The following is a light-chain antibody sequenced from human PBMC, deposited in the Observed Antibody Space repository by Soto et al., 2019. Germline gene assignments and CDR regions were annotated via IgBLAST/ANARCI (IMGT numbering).Light chain of an antibody. J-gene: IGKJ1*01. CDR3: QQYNNWPWT. Sequence: EIVMTQSPATLSVSPGGRATLSCRASQSISDTLAWYQQKPGQAPRLLIYSASRRATGFPGRFSGGGSGTDFTLTISSLQSEDLAVYYCQQYNNWPWTFGQGTKVEIK. V-gene: IGKV3-15*01. CDR2: SAS. CDR1: QSISDT.